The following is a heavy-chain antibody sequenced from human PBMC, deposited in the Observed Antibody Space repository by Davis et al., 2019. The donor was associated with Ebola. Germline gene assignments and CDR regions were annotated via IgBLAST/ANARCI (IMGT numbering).Heavy chain of an antibody. CDR2: ISDSSTTI. D-gene: IGHD7-27*01. Sequence: GGSLRLSCAASGFTFSAYSMNWVRQAPGKGLEWVSYISDSSTTIYYADSVKGRFTISRDNAKNSLYLQMNSLRDEDTAVYYCATDRNWDFDYWGRGTVVTVSS. CDR1: GFTFSAYS. V-gene: IGHV3-48*02. J-gene: IGHJ4*02. CDR3: ATDRNWDFDY.